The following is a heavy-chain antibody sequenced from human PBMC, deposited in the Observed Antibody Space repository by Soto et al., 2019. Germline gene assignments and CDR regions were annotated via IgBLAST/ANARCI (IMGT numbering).Heavy chain of an antibody. CDR2: LNPDGSTK. CDR3: ARDPYYGAIDY. V-gene: IGHV3-7*01. D-gene: IGHD3-10*01. CDR1: GFSFRSSW. J-gene: IGHJ4*02. Sequence: EVELVESGGGLVQPGGSLSLSCVASGFSFRSSWMSWVRQVPGRGLEWVAQLNPDGSTKDYVDAVKGRVTISRDNAKNSLYLQMNSLRVEDTAVYYCARDPYYGAIDYWGQGTLVTVSS.